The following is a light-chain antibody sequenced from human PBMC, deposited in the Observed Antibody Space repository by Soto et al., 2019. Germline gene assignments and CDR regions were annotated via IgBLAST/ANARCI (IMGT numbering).Light chain of an antibody. Sequence: QLVLTQSPSASASLGASVKLTCTLSSGHNNYAIAWHQQQPEKGPRYLMKLNSDGSLSRGDGIPDRFSGSSSGAERFLIISSLQSEDEADYYCQTWGTGILVFGGGTKLTVL. CDR1: SGHNNYA. V-gene: IGLV4-69*01. J-gene: IGLJ2*01. CDR3: QTWGTGILV. CDR2: LNSDGSL.